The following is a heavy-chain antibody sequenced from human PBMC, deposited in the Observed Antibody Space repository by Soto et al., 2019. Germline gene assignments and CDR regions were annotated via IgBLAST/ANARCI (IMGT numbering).Heavy chain of an antibody. D-gene: IGHD6-13*01. CDR1: GFTFSGSA. V-gene: IGHV3-73*01. CDR2: IKNKPDNYAT. J-gene: IGHJ4*02. CDR3: TRLAFGSTWYGFDY. Sequence: GSLRLSCAASGFTFSGSAIHWVRQASGKGLEWVGRIKNKPDNYATAYAASVKDRFTISRDDSKNTAYLQMNSLRTEDTAVYYCTRLAFGSTWYGFDYWGQGTLVTAPQ.